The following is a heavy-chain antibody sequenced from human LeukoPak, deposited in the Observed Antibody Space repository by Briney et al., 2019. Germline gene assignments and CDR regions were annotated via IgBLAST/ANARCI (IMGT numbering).Heavy chain of an antibody. D-gene: IGHD3-9*01. Sequence: GASVKVSCKASGYTFTSYGISWVRQAPGQGLEWMGWISAYNGNTNYAQKLQGRVTMTTDTSTSTAYMELRSLRSDDTAVYYCARGLQGGTIFYSVRQGDYYFDYWGQGTLVTVSS. CDR1: GYTFTSYG. CDR3: ARGLQGGTIFYSVRQGDYYFDY. V-gene: IGHV1-18*01. CDR2: ISAYNGNT. J-gene: IGHJ4*02.